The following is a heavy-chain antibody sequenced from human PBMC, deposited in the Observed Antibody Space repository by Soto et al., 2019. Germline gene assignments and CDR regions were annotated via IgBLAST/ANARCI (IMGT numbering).Heavy chain of an antibody. CDR1: GYTFTSYA. J-gene: IGHJ5*02. CDR3: ARGKPMVRGVIGFKWNWFDP. V-gene: IGHV1-3*01. CDR2: INAGNGNT. D-gene: IGHD3-10*01. Sequence: ASVKVSCKAAGYTFTSYAMHWVRQAPGQRLEWMGWINAGNGNTKYSQKFQGRVTITRDTSASTAYMELSSLRSEDTAVYYCARGKPMVRGVIGFKWNWFDPWGQGTLVTVPQ.